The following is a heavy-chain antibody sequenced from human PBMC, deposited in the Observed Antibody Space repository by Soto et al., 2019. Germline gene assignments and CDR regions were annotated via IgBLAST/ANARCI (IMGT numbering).Heavy chain of an antibody. D-gene: IGHD6-13*01. V-gene: IGHV4-34*01. CDR1: GGSFSGYY. J-gene: IGHJ4*02. CDR3: ASTTGYSSSWYVQSFDY. CDR2: INHSGST. Sequence: QVQLQQWGAGLLKPSETLSLTCAVYGGSFSGYYWSWIRQPPGKGLEWIGEINHSGSTNYNPSLKRRDTISVDTSKNQFSLKLSSVTAADTAVYYCASTTGYSSSWYVQSFDYWGQGTLVTVSS.